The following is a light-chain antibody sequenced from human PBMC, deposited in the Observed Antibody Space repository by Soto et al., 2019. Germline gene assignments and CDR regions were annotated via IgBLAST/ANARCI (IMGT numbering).Light chain of an antibody. J-gene: IGLJ3*02. CDR3: ETWDSNTWV. V-gene: IGLV4-60*02. Sequence: QSVLTQSSSASASLGSSVKLTCTLSSGHSSYIIAWHQQQLGKAPRYLMKLEGSGSYNKGSGVPDRFSGSSSGADRYLTISNLQFEDEADYYCETWDSNTWVFGGGTKLTVL. CDR2: LEGSGSY. CDR1: SGHSSYI.